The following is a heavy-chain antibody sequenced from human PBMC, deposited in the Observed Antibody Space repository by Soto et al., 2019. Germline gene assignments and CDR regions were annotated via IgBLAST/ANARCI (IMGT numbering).Heavy chain of an antibody. D-gene: IGHD2-8*01. CDR2: ISGSGDNT. CDR1: GFTFRNNA. V-gene: IGHV3-23*01. CDR3: AKGSVLRVVEAPLAILGGVDV. Sequence: QPGGSLRLSCAASGFTFRNNAMNWVRQARGGGLERVSTISGSGDNTIYADSVKGRFTISRDNSKTILYLQMNSLRLEDTAVYYCAKGSVLRVVEAPLAILGGVDVWGQGAMVTVSS. J-gene: IGHJ6*02.